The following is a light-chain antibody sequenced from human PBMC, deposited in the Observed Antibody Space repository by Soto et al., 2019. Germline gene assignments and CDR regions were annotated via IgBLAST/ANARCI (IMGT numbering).Light chain of an antibody. V-gene: IGKV3-20*01. CDR1: QSVTSSY. CDR2: GAS. Sequence: IVLSQSQGTLSLSTGERATLSCRASQSVTSSYLAWYQQKPGQAPRLLIYGASSRAPGIPDRFSRNGSGTDFTLTIIRLEPEDFAVYYCQLYGSQSGTFGQGTKVDSK. CDR3: QLYGSQSGT. J-gene: IGKJ1*01.